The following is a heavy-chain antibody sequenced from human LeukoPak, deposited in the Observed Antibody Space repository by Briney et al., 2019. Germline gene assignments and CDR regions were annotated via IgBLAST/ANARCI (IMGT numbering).Heavy chain of an antibody. J-gene: IGHJ6*04. CDR3: AELGITMIGGV. CDR1: GFTFSVYW. CDR2: IKQDGSEK. V-gene: IGHV3-7*01. Sequence: GGSLRLSCAASGFTFSVYWMSWVRQAPGKGLEWVANIKQDGSEKYYVDSVKGRFTISRDNAKNSLYLQMNSLRAEDTAVYYCAELGITMIGGVWGKGTTVTISS. D-gene: IGHD3-10*02.